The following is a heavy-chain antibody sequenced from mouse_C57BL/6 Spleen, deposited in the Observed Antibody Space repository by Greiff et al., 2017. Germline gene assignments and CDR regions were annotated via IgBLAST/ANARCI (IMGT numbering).Heavy chain of an antibody. CDR2: IDPSDSYT. CDR1: GYTFTSYW. V-gene: IGHV1-69*01. J-gene: IGHJ2*01. CDR3: ARGYYGSSVDY. Sequence: QVQLKQPGAELVMPGASVKLSCKASGYTFTSYWMHWVKQRPGQGLEWIGEIDPSDSYTNYNQKFKGKSTLTVDKSSSTAYMQLSSLTSEDSAVYYCARGYYGSSVDYWGQGTTLTVSS. D-gene: IGHD1-1*01.